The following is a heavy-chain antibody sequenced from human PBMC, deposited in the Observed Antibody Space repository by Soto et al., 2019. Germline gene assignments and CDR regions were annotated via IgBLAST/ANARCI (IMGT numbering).Heavy chain of an antibody. CDR1: GFTFSTYG. D-gene: IGHD6-13*01. CDR3: AKSYRSSSWDDAFDI. CDR2: IWYDGSNI. Sequence: GGSLRLSCAASGFTFSTYGMHWVRQAPGKGLEWVAAIWYDGSNIYYADSVKGRFTISRDNSKNTLYLQMNSLRAEDTAVYYCAKSYRSSSWDDAFDIWGQGTMVT. V-gene: IGHV3-33*06. J-gene: IGHJ3*02.